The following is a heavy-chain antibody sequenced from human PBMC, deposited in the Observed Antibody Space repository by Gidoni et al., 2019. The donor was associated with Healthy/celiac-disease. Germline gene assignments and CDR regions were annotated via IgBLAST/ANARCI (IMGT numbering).Heavy chain of an antibody. CDR3: ARDQDYCSSTSCATDLDYYYGMDV. V-gene: IGHV3-30-3*01. CDR1: GFTFSSYA. J-gene: IGHJ6*02. CDR2: ISYDGSNK. D-gene: IGHD2-2*01. Sequence: QVQLVESGGGVVQPGRSLRLSCAASGFTFSSYAMHWVRQAPGKGLEWVAVISYDGSNKYYADSVKGRFTISRDNSKNTLYLQMNSLRAEDTAVYYCARDQDYCSSTSCATDLDYYYGMDVWGQGTTVTVSS.